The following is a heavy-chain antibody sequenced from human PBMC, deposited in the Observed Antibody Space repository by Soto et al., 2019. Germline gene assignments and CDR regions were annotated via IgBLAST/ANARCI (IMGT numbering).Heavy chain of an antibody. D-gene: IGHD5-18*01. V-gene: IGHV3-74*01. J-gene: IGHJ4*02. CDR3: ARGGANTAMAHDY. CDR1: GFTFSRYW. CDR2: ISYDESTT. Sequence: GGSLRLSXAASGFTFSRYWMHWVRQAPGKGLVWVSRISYDESTTDYADSVKGRFTISRDSAKNTLYLQMNSLRAEDTAVYFCARGGANTAMAHDYWGQGTLVTVSS.